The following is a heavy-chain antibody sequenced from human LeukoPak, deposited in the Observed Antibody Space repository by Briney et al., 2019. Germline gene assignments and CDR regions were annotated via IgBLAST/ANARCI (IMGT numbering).Heavy chain of an antibody. CDR1: GDSINSLDL. CDR2: MYLSGTT. CDR3: ARGHLYGVLDY. D-gene: IGHD4-17*01. V-gene: IGHV4-4*02. J-gene: IGHJ4*02. Sequence: SETLSLTCTVSGDSINSLDLWSWVRQPPGQGLEWIGEMYLSGTTHSNPSVKSRVTISIDKSKNQFSLKLSSVTAADTAVYYCARGHLYGVLDYWGQGTLVTVSS.